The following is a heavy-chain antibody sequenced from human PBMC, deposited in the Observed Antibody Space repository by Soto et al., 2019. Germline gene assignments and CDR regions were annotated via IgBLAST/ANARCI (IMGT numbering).Heavy chain of an antibody. Sequence: QVQLVESGGGVVQPGRSLRLSCVASGFTFRSYVMYWVRQAPGKGLEWVAVISYDGNNKYYADSVKGRFTISRDNSKNTRYLQMNSRRVEDTAVYYCARAGCDGGSCYTLVGLRYGMDVWGQGTTVTVSS. D-gene: IGHD2-15*01. J-gene: IGHJ6*02. V-gene: IGHV3-30-3*01. CDR3: ARAGCDGGSCYTLVGLRYGMDV. CDR2: ISYDGNNK. CDR1: GFTFRSYV.